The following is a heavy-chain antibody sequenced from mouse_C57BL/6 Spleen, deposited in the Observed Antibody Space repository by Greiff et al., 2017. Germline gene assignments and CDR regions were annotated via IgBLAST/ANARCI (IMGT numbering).Heavy chain of an antibody. CDR2: ISSGGSYT. CDR3: ARHTLYYGSSYWYFDV. V-gene: IGHV5-6*01. Sequence: EVKLMESGGDLVKPGGSLKLSCAASGFTFSSYGMSWVRQTPDKRLEWVATISSGGSYTYYPDSVKGRFTISRDNAKNTLYLQMSSLKSEDTAMYYCARHTLYYGSSYWYFDVWAQGPRSPSPQ. D-gene: IGHD1-1*01. CDR1: GFTFSSYG. J-gene: IGHJ1*03.